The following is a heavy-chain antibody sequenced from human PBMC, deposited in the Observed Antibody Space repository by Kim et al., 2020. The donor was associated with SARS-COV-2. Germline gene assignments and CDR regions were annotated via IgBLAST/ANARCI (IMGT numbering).Heavy chain of an antibody. CDR1: GFTFSSYA. Sequence: GGSLRLSCAASGFTFSSYAMSWVRQAPGKGLEWASAISGSGGSTYYADSVKGRFTISRDNSKNTLYLQMNSLRAEDTAVYYCAKDPDSSGYYFHYWGQGTLVTVSS. CDR3: AKDPDSSGYYFHY. J-gene: IGHJ4*02. V-gene: IGHV3-23*01. D-gene: IGHD3-22*01. CDR2: ISGSGGST.